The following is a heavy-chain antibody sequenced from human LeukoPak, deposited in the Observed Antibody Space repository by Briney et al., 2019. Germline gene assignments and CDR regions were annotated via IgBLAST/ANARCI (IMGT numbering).Heavy chain of an antibody. J-gene: IGHJ4*02. V-gene: IGHV3-23*01. Sequence: GGSLRLSCAASGFTFSSYAMSWVHQAPGKGLEWVSAISGSGGSTYYADSVKGRFTISRDNSKNTLYLQMNSLRAEDTALYYCAKVERNWNFDYWGQGTLVTASS. CDR1: GFTFSSYA. CDR2: ISGSGGST. D-gene: IGHD1-1*01. CDR3: AKVERNWNFDY.